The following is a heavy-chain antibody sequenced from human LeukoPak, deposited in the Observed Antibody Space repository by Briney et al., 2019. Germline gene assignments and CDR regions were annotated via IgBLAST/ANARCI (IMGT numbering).Heavy chain of an antibody. V-gene: IGHV4-38-2*02. CDR2: IYHSGST. CDR3: ARDKYSSSWGGDWFDP. CDR1: GYSISSGYY. Sequence: SETLSLTCAVSGYSISSGYYWGWIRQPPGKGLEWIGSIYHSGSTYYHPSLKSRVTISVDTSKNQFSLKLSSVTAADTAVYYCARDKYSSSWGGDWFDPWGQGTLVTVSS. D-gene: IGHD6-13*01. J-gene: IGHJ5*02.